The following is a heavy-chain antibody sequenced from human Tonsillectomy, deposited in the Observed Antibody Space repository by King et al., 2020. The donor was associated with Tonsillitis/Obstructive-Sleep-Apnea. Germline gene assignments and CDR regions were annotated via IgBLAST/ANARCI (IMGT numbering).Heavy chain of an antibody. Sequence: VQLVESGAEVKKPGASVKVSCKASGYTFTGYYMHWVRQAPGQGLEWMGRINPNSGGTNYAQKFQGRVTMTRDTSISTAYMELSRLRSDDTAVYYCARDLDSRPDAFDIWGQGTMVTVSS. CDR2: INPNSGGT. V-gene: IGHV1-2*06. CDR3: ARDLDSRPDAFDI. D-gene: IGHD6-13*01. CDR1: GYTFTGYY. J-gene: IGHJ3*02.